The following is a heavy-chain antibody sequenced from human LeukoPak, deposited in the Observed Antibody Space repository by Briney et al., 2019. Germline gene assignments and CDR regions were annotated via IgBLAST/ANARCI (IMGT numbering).Heavy chain of an antibody. CDR2: ISGSGGST. J-gene: IGHJ6*02. CDR1: GFTFSSYA. CDR3: AKSPGYYYGSGPGYYYGMDV. V-gene: IGHV3-23*01. Sequence: GGSLRLSCAASGFTFSSYAMSWVRQAPGKGLEWVSAISGSGGSTYYADSVKGRFTISRDNSKSTLYLQMNSLRAEDTAVYYCAKSPGYYYGSGPGYYYGMDVWGQGTTVTVSS. D-gene: IGHD3-10*01.